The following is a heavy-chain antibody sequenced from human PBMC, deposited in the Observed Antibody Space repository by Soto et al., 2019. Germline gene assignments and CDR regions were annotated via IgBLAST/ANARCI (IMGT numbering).Heavy chain of an antibody. J-gene: IGHJ4*02. CDR2: IIPIFRTT. CDR3: GSEPN. V-gene: IGHV1-69*01. Sequence: QVQLVQSGAEVKKPGSSVKVSCKASGGSFSGQRVNWVRQAPGQRLEWMGGIIPIFRTTNYARKFQGRLTITADESTNTASMELTSLTSEDTAIYYCGSEPNWGQGTLVTVSS. CDR1: GGSFSGQR.